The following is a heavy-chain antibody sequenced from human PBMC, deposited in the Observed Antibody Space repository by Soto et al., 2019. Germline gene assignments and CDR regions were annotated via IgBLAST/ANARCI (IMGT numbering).Heavy chain of an antibody. V-gene: IGHV4-59*01. J-gene: IGHJ4*02. CDR1: GGSLSSYY. CDR2: ISYSGTT. Sequence: ETLSLTCTVSGGSLSSYYWSWIRRPPGMGLEWIASISYSGTTNYNSSLKSRVTISIDTSKNQFSLKFNSVTAADTAVYYCAREGYKFGPFDYWGQGALVTVSS. CDR3: AREGYKFGPFDY. D-gene: IGHD5-18*01.